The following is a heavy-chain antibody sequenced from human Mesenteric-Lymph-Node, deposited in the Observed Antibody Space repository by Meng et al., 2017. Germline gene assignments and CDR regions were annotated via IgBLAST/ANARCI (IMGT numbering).Heavy chain of an antibody. D-gene: IGHD3-10*01. J-gene: IGHJ4*02. CDR1: GFTFSSYS. Sequence: GESLKISWAASGFTFSSYSMNWVRQAPGKGLEWVSSISSSSSYIYYADSVKGRFTISRDNAKNSLYLQMNSLRAEDTAVYYCARGSITMVRELVYWGQGTLVTVSS. CDR3: ARGSITMVRELVY. V-gene: IGHV3-21*01. CDR2: ISSSSSYI.